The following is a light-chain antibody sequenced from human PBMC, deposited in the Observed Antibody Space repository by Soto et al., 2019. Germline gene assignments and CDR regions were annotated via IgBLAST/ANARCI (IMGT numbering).Light chain of an antibody. CDR3: RLYTPASASV. CDR1: SSDLASYNR. CDR2: EVS. J-gene: IGLJ1*01. V-gene: IGLV2-18*01. Sequence: ALPQPLSVSRPPGQYVTTSRTGTSSDLASYNRVSWYQRPPGTGPKLVIYEVSNRPSRIPDRFSGSKSGNTASLTISGLQAEDEAEYYCRLYTPASASVFGTGTKVTVL.